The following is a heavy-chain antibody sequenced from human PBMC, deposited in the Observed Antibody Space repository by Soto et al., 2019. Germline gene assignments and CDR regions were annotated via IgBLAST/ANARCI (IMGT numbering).Heavy chain of an antibody. D-gene: IGHD5-12*01. CDR1: GGSISSYY. J-gene: IGHJ5*02. V-gene: IGHV4-59*08. CDR3: ARLTEMATIHNWFDP. CDR2: IYYSGST. Sequence: PSETLSLTCTVSGGSISSYYWSWIRQPPGKGLEWIGYIYYSGSTNYNPSLKSRVTISVDTSKNQFSLKLSSVTAADTAVYYCARLTEMATIHNWFDPWGQGTLVTVSS.